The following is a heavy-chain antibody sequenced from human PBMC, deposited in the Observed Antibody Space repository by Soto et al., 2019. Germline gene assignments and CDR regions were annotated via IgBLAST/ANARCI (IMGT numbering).Heavy chain of an antibody. CDR3: ARVYCSGGSCYQNWFDP. Sequence: SVKVSCKASGGTFSSYAISWVRQAPGQGLEWMGGIIPIFGTANYAQKFQGRVTITADKSTSTAYTELRSLRSDDTAVYYCARVYCSGGSCYQNWFDPWGQGTLVKSPQ. D-gene: IGHD2-15*01. J-gene: IGHJ5*02. CDR1: GGTFSSYA. V-gene: IGHV1-69*06. CDR2: IIPIFGTA.